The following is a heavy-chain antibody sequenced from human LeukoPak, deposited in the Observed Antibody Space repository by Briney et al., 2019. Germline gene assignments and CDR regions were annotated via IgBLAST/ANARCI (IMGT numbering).Heavy chain of an antibody. V-gene: IGHV3-33*06. Sequence: PGRSLRLSCAASGFTFSPYGMHWVRQAPGKGLEWVAVIWYDGSDKYYADSVKGRFTISRDNSKDTLYLQMNSLRVADTAVYYCAKASGGAYSPPDSWGQETLVTVSS. CDR1: GFTFSPYG. CDR3: AKASGGAYSPPDS. J-gene: IGHJ4*02. CDR2: IWYDGSDK. D-gene: IGHD2-15*01.